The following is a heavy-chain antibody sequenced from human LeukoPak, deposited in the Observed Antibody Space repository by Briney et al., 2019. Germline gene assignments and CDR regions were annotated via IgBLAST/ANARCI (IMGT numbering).Heavy chain of an antibody. D-gene: IGHD2-2*01. V-gene: IGHV3-11*01. J-gene: IGHJ5*02. CDR3: ARGGSSTSSEYNWFDP. Sequence: PGGSLTLSCAASGFTFSDYYRSWIRQAPGKGLEWVSYISCSGSTIYYADLEKGRFTISRDKAKNPLYLQMNSLSGEDTAVYYCARGGSSTSSEYNWFDPWGQGTLGPVS. CDR2: ISCSGSTI. CDR1: GFTFSDYY.